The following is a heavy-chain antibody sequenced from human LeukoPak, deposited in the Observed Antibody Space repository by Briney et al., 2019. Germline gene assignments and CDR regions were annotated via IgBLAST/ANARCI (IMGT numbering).Heavy chain of an antibody. D-gene: IGHD1-14*01. CDR2: IYRNDDK. J-gene: IGHJ4*02. CDR1: GFSLSTSGVG. Sequence: SGPTLVNPTQTLTLTCTFSGFSLSTSGVGVGWIRQPPGKALEWLALIYRNDDKRYSPSLKSRLTITKDTSKNQVVLTMTNMDPVDTATYYCAHSQNNRVKKPFDYWGQGTLVTVSS. V-gene: IGHV2-5*01. CDR3: AHSQNNRVKKPFDY.